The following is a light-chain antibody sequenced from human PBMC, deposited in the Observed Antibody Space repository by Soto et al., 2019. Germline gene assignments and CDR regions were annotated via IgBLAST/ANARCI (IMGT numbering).Light chain of an antibody. J-gene: IGLJ2*01. V-gene: IGLV2-11*01. Sequence: QSALTQPRSVSGSPGQSVTISCTGTSSDVGGYNYVSWYQQHPVKAPKLMIYDVSKRPSGVPDRFSGSKSGNTASLTISGLQAEDEADYYCCSYAGSYTFAFGGGTKLTVL. CDR1: SSDVGGYNY. CDR2: DVS. CDR3: CSYAGSYTFA.